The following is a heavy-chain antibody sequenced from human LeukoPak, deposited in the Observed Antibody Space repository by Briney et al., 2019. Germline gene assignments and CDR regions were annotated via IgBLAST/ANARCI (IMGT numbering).Heavy chain of an antibody. CDR3: ARGYCSSTSCQPGLDY. Sequence: SVKVSCKASVGTLSSYAISWVRQAPGQGLEWMGGIIPIFGTANYAQKFQGRVTITADESTSTAYMELSSLRSEDTAVYYCARGYCSSTSCQPGLDYWGQGTLVTVSS. J-gene: IGHJ4*02. V-gene: IGHV1-69*13. D-gene: IGHD2-2*01. CDR1: VGTLSSYA. CDR2: IIPIFGTA.